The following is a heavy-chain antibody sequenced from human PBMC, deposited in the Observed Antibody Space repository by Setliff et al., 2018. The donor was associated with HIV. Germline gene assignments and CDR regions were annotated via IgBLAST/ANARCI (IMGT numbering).Heavy chain of an antibody. J-gene: IGHJ4*02. Sequence: PSETLSLTCAVYGGSFSDHYWSWIRQPPGKGLEWIGEINHSGSTNYNSSLKSRVTISVDTSKNQFSLKLNSVTAADTAVYYCARGPSLQTTLFDYWGQGTLVTVSS. CDR1: GGSFSDHY. CDR3: ARGPSLQTTLFDY. V-gene: IGHV4-34*01. CDR2: INHSGST.